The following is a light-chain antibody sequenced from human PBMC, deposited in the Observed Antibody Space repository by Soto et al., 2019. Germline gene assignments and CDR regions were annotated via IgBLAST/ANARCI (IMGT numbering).Light chain of an antibody. J-gene: IGLJ1*01. V-gene: IGLV2-11*01. CDR3: CSSAGTYNFV. Sequence: QSVLAQPPSVSGSPGQSVTISCTGTTSDVGGYNHVSWYQHHPGKVPKLIIYDVTKRPSGVPDRFSGSKSGNMASLTISGLQAEDEADYSCCSSAGTYNFVLGTGTKVT. CDR1: TSDVGGYNH. CDR2: DVT.